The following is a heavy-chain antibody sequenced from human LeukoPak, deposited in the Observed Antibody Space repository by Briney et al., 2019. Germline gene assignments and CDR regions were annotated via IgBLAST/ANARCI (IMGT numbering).Heavy chain of an antibody. J-gene: IGHJ5*02. CDR3: ARRAIFGVVPNRGFDP. D-gene: IGHD3-3*01. V-gene: IGHV4-34*01. CDR1: GGSFSGYY. CDR2: INHSGSI. Sequence: PSETLSLTCAVYGGSFSGYYWSWIRQPPGKGLEWVGEINHSGSINYNPSLKSRVTISVDTSKNQFSLKLSSVTAADTAVYYCARRAIFGVVPNRGFDPWGQGTLVTVSS.